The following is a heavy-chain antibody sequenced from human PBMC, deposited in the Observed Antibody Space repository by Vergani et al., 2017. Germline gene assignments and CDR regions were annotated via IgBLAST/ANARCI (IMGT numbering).Heavy chain of an antibody. D-gene: IGHD3-22*01. CDR1: GGSISSYY. V-gene: IGHV4-4*07. J-gene: IGHJ6*02. Sequence: QVQLQESGPGLVKPSETLSLTCTVSGGSISSYYWSWIRQPAGKGLEWIGRIYTSGSTNYNPSLKSRVTMSVDTSKNQFSLKLSSVTAADTAVYYCARVPYYDDSSGYYPAYYYYGMDVWGQGTTVTVSS. CDR2: IYTSGST. CDR3: ARVPYYDDSSGYYPAYYYYGMDV.